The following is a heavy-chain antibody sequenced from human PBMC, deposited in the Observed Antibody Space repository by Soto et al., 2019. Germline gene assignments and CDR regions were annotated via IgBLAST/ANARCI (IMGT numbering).Heavy chain of an antibody. Sequence: QVQLVQSGAEVKKPGASVKVSCKASGYTFTSYDINWVRQATGQGLEWMGWMNPNSGNTVYAQKSXGXXTMTRNTSVSTAYMELSSLRSEDTAVYYCARERSSGWYVDYWGQGTRVTVSS. CDR3: ARERSSGWYVDY. J-gene: IGHJ4*02. V-gene: IGHV1-8*01. CDR2: MNPNSGNT. CDR1: GYTFTSYD. D-gene: IGHD6-19*01.